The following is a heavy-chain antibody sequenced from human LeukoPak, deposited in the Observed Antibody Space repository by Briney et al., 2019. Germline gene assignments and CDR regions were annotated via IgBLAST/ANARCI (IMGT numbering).Heavy chain of an antibody. CDR3: AKAYYYDSSVNGWFDP. J-gene: IGHJ5*02. V-gene: IGHV3-23*01. Sequence: GGSLRLSCAASGFIFSGYAMSWVRQAPGQGLEWVSTSSGSGAYTYYADSVKGRFTISRDNSKNTLYLQMNSLRAEDTAVYYCAKAYYYDSSVNGWFDPWGQGTLVTVSS. CDR1: GFIFSGYA. CDR2: SSGSGAYT. D-gene: IGHD3-22*01.